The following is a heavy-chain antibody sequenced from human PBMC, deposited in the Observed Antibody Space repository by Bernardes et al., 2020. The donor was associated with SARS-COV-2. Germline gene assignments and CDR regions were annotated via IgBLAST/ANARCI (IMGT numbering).Heavy chain of an antibody. CDR1: GCTCTNPA. CDR2: IVVPSANT. Sequence: SVKVSCKASGCTCTNPAVQWVRQAGGRRLAGEGVIVVPSANTDYAQKFQGRVTITRDMSTSTAYMELSSLTSEDTAMYYCAADLGYCSGGNCYGFDCWGQGTLVTVSS. V-gene: IGHV1-58*01. D-gene: IGHD2-15*01. J-gene: IGHJ4*02. CDR3: AADLGYCSGGNCYGFDC.